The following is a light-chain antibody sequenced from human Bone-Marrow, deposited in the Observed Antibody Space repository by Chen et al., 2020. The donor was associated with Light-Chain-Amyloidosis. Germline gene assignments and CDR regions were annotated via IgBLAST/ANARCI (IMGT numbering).Light chain of an antibody. CDR3: SSYTITNTLV. V-gene: IGLV2-14*01. Sequence: QPAMTHPASVSGSTGQSITFSCTGTSSDVGGDNHVSWYQHHPDKAPKLMIYEVTNRPSWVPDRFYGSKSDNTASLTISGLQTEDEADYFCSSYTITNTLVFGSGTRVTVL. CDR2: EVT. CDR1: SSDVGGDNH. J-gene: IGLJ1*01.